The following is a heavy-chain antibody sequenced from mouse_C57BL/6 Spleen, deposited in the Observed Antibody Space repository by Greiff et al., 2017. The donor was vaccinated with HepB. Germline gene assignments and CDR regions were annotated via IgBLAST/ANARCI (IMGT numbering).Heavy chain of an antibody. CDR1: GYAFSSSW. V-gene: IGHV1-82*01. Sequence: QVQLKESGPELVKPGASVKISCKASGYAFSSSWMNWVKQRPGKGLEWIGRIYPGDGDTNYNGKFKGKATLTADKSSSTAYLQLSSLTSEDSAVSFCAREGDYYGPYGYWGQGTLVTVSA. CDR3: AREGDYYGPYGY. D-gene: IGHD1-1*01. J-gene: IGHJ3*02. CDR2: IYPGDGDT.